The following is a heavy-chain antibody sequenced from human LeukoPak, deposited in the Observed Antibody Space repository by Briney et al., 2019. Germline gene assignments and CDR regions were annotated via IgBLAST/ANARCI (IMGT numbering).Heavy chain of an antibody. V-gene: IGHV4-61*02. D-gene: IGHD1-26*01. J-gene: IGHJ5*02. Sequence: PSQTLSLTCTVSCGSISSGSYYWSWIRQPAGKGLEWIGRIYTSGSTNYNPSLKSRVTISVDTSKNQFSLKLSSVTAADTAVYYCARDRLSGSYFWFDPWGQGTLVTVSS. CDR1: CGSISSGSYY. CDR3: ARDRLSGSYFWFDP. CDR2: IYTSGST.